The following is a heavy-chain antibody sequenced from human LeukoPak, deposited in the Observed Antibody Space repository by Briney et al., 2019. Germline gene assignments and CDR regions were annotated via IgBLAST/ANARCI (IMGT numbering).Heavy chain of an antibody. D-gene: IGHD3-10*01. J-gene: IGHJ5*02. CDR2: INHSGST. CDR3: ARLLWFGELFSFDP. CDR1: GGSFSGYY. V-gene: IGHV4-34*01. Sequence: SETLSLTCAVYGGSFSGYYWSWTRQPPGKGLEWIGEINHSGSTNYNPSLKSRVTISVDTSKNQFSLKLSSVTAADTAVYYCARLLWFGELFSFDPWGQGTLVTVSS.